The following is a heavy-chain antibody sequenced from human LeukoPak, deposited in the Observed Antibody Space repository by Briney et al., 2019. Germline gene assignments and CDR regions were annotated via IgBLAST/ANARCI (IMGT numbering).Heavy chain of an antibody. CDR2: IIPIYGTA. D-gene: IGHD3-22*01. CDR1: GGTFSSYA. CDR3: MMVVDYYYYGMDV. V-gene: IGHV1-69*01. J-gene: IGHJ6*02. Sequence: ASVKVSCKASGGTFSSYAISWVRQAPGQGPEWMGGIIPIYGTANYAQKFQGRVTITADESTSTAYMKLTSLRSEDTAVYYCMMVVDYYYYGMDVWGQGTTVTVSS.